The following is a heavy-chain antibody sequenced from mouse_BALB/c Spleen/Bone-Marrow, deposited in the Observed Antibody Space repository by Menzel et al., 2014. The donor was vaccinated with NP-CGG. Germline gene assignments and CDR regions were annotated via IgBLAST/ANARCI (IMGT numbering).Heavy chain of an antibody. J-gene: IGHJ1*01. D-gene: IGHD3-3*01. CDR3: TRDPGRGRYFDV. CDR2: ISSGGSYT. CDR1: GFTFSSYT. V-gene: IGHV5-6-4*01. Sequence: VQLKESGGGLAKPGGSLKLSCAASGFTFSSYTMSWVRQTPEKRLEWVATISSGGSYTYYPDSVKGRFTISRDNDKNTLYLQMSSLKSEDTAMYYCTRDPGRGRYFDVWGAGTTVTVSS.